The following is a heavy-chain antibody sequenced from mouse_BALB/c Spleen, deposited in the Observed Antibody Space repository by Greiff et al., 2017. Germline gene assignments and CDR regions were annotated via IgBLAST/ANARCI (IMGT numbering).Heavy chain of an antibody. Sequence: EVMLVESGGGLVKPGGSLKLSCAASGFTFSSYAMSWVRQSPEKRLEWVAEISSGGSYTYYPDTVTGRFTISRDNAKNTLYLERSSLRSEDTAMYYCAISTMITTGTSWFAYWGQGTLVTVSA. CDR1: GFTFSSYA. J-gene: IGHJ3*01. CDR3: AISTMITTGTSWFAY. D-gene: IGHD2-4*01. CDR2: ISSGGSYT. V-gene: IGHV5-9-4*01.